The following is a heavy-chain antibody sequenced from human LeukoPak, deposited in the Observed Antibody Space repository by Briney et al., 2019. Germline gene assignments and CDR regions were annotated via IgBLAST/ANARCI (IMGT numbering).Heavy chain of an antibody. Sequence: ASVKVSCKVSGYTLTELSRHWVRQAPGKGLEWMGGFDPEDGETIYAQKFQGRVTMTEDTSTDTAYMELSSLRSEDTAVYYCATGLYFDWLVAFDIWGQGTMVTVSS. J-gene: IGHJ3*02. V-gene: IGHV1-24*01. CDR3: ATGLYFDWLVAFDI. CDR1: GYTLTELS. CDR2: FDPEDGET. D-gene: IGHD3-9*01.